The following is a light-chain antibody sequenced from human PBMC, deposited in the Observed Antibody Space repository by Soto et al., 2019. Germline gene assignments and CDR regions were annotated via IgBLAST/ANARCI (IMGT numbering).Light chain of an antibody. V-gene: IGKV3-15*01. J-gene: IGKJ2*01. CDR1: QSVSSN. CDR3: HQYNNWPPYT. CDR2: GAS. Sequence: EIVMTQSPATLSVSPGERATLSCRASQSVSSNLAWYQQKPGQAPRLLIYGASTRATGIPARFSGSGSGTEFTLTFSSLQSEDFAVYYCHQYNNWPPYTFGQGNKLEIK.